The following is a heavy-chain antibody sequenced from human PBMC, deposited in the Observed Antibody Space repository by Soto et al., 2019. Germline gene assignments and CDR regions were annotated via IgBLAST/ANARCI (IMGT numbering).Heavy chain of an antibody. V-gene: IGHV4-59*08. Sequence: SETLSLTCTVSGGSISSYYWSWIRQPPGKGLEWIGYIYYSGSTNYNPSLKSRVTISVDTSKNQFSLKLSSVTAADTAVYYCARLTSVNDYYYMDVWGKGTTVTVSS. D-gene: IGHD4-4*01. CDR1: GGSISSYY. CDR3: ARLTSVNDYYYMDV. J-gene: IGHJ6*03. CDR2: IYYSGST.